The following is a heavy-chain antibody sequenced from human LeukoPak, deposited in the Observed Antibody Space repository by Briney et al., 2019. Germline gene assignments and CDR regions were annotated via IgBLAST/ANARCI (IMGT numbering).Heavy chain of an antibody. CDR2: INHSGST. D-gene: IGHD3-3*01. CDR3: ARADNYDFWSGYAANPDRRDAFDI. V-gene: IGHV4-34*01. J-gene: IGHJ3*02. Sequence: PSETLSLTXAVYGGSFSGYYWSWIRQPPGKGLEWIGEINHSGSTNYNPSLKSRVTISVDTSKNQFSLKLSSVTAADTAVYYCARADNYDFWSGYAANPDRRDAFDIWGQGTMVTVSS. CDR1: GGSFSGYY.